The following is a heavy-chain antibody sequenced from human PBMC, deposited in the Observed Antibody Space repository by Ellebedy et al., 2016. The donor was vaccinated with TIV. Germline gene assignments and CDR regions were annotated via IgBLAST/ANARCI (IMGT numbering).Heavy chain of an antibody. Sequence: GGSLRLSCAASRFTFSDYYMSWIRQAPGKGLEWVSYISSSSSYTNYADSVKGRFTISRDNAKNSLYLQMNSLRAEDTAVYYCASYSDNSGSYSFDSWGQGALVIVSS. CDR1: RFTFSDYY. D-gene: IGHD6-19*01. V-gene: IGHV3-11*06. CDR2: ISSSSSYT. CDR3: ASYSDNSGSYSFDS. J-gene: IGHJ4*02.